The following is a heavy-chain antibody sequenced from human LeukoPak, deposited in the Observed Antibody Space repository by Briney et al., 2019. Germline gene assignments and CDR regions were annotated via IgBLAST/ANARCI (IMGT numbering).Heavy chain of an antibody. Sequence: ASVKVSCKASGYTFTSYYMHWVRQAPGQGLEWMGIINPSGGSTSYAQKFQGRVTMTRDTSTSTVYMELSSLRSEDTAVYYCAINNCSGTCCPLIADYWGQGTLVTVSS. CDR3: AINNCSGTCCPLIADY. CDR2: INPSGGST. V-gene: IGHV1-46*01. J-gene: IGHJ4*02. CDR1: GYTFTSYY. D-gene: IGHD2-2*01.